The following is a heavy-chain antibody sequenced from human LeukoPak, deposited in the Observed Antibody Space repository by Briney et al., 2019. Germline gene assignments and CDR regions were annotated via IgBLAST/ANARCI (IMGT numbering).Heavy chain of an antibody. CDR2: IYYSGST. CDR1: GGSISSSSYY. Sequence: SETLSLTCTVSGGSISSSSYYWGWIRQPPGKGLEWIGSIYYSGSTYYNPSLKSRVTISVDTSKNQFSLKLSSVTAADTAVYYCARCQRVLRSLGWFDPWGQGTLVTVSS. V-gene: IGHV4-39*07. J-gene: IGHJ5*02. D-gene: IGHD3-3*01. CDR3: ARCQRVLRSLGWFDP.